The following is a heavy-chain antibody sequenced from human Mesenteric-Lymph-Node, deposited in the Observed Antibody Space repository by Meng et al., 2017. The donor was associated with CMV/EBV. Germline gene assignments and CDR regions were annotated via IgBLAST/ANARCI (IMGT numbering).Heavy chain of an antibody. D-gene: IGHD2-21*01. CDR3: TRDPVVRVAIPRPKFCFGY. CDR1: FTAYY. J-gene: IGHJ4*02. V-gene: IGHV1-2*02. CDR2: INPNSGGT. Sequence: FTAYYIHWVRQAPGQGLEWMGWINPNSGGTNYAQKFQGRVTMTRDTSISTAYMELSSLTSDDTAVYYCTRDPVVRVAIPRPKFCFGYWDQGTLVTVSS.